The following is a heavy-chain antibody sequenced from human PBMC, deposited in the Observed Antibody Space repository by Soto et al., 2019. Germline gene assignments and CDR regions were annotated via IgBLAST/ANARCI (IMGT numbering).Heavy chain of an antibody. Sequence: QVHLVESGGGVVQPGRSLRLSCAASGFTFSSYGMHWVRQAPGKGLEWVALISYDGSKTFYAESVKGRFTISRDNSMNTLYLQMHSLRPADTALYYCVIVTIAVTQHGLDSWGQGALVTVSS. J-gene: IGHJ5*01. CDR3: VIVTIAVTQHGLDS. CDR2: ISYDGSKT. CDR1: GFTFSSYG. V-gene: IGHV3-30*03. D-gene: IGHD6-19*01.